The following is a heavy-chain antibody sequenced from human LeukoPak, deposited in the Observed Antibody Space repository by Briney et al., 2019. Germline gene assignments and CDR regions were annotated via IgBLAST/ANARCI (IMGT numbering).Heavy chain of an antibody. CDR3: AKDQRVKAVAGTDLDY. CDR1: GFTFSSYG. V-gene: IGHV3-30*02. D-gene: IGHD6-19*01. J-gene: IGHJ4*02. Sequence: GGSLRLSCAASGFTFSSYGMHWVRQAPGKGLEWVAFIRYNGSNKYYADSVKGRFTISRDNSKNTLYLQMNSLRAEDTAVYYCAKDQRVKAVAGTDLDYWGQGTLVTVSS. CDR2: IRYNGSNK.